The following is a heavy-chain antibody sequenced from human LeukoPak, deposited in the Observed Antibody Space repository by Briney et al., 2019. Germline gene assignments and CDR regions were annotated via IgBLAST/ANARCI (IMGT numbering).Heavy chain of an antibody. CDR1: GGSFSGYY. J-gene: IGHJ4*02. Sequence: SETLSLTCAVYGGSFSGYYWSWIRQPPGKGLEWIGEINHSGSTNYNPSLKSRVTISGDTSKNQFSLKLSSVTAADTAVYYCARVDPSLYNYFDYWGQGTLVTVSS. CDR2: INHSGST. CDR3: ARVDPSLYNYFDY. D-gene: IGHD1-1*01. V-gene: IGHV4-34*01.